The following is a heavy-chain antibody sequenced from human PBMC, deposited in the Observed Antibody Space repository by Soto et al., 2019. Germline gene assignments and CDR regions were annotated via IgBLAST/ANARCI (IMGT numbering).Heavy chain of an antibody. CDR1: GVSITSSSFL. CDR3: TRVPRIFRYFDY. V-gene: IGHV4-39*01. CDR2: MFYSENT. D-gene: IGHD2-21*01. J-gene: IGHJ4*03. Sequence: SETLSLTCTVSGVSITSSSFLWGWIRQPPGKGLEWIATMFYSENTYYNPSLKTRVAISADTSKNQFSLKLSSVTAADTARYYCTRVPRIFRYFDYWGQGTLVTVSS.